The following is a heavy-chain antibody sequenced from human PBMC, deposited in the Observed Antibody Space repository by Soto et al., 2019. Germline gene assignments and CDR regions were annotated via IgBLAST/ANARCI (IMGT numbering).Heavy chain of an antibody. CDR3: ARVRGGGPFAD. D-gene: IGHD1-26*01. V-gene: IGHV4-31*03. J-gene: IGHJ4*02. CDR1: GGSISSGGYY. CDR2: IYYSGST. Sequence: QVQLQESGPGLVKPSQTLSLTCTVSGGSISSGGYYWSWIRQHPGKGLEWIGYIYYSGSTYYNPSLKSRVTRAVDTSKNQFSLKLSSVAAADTAVYYCARVRGGGPFADWGQGTLVTVSS.